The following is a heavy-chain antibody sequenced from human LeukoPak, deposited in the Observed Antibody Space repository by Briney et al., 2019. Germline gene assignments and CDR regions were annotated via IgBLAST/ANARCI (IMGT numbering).Heavy chain of an antibody. CDR1: GGSISSGSYY. V-gene: IGHV4-61*02. D-gene: IGHD2-2*01. J-gene: IGHJ6*03. Sequence: SETLSLTCTVSGGSISSGSYYWSWIRQPAGKGLEWIGRIYTSGSTNYNPSLKRRVTISVDTSKNQFSLKLSSVTAADTAVYYCARDRADSYCSSTSCLISSRQNYYYYYYYMDVWGKGTTVTISS. CDR2: IYTSGST. CDR3: ARDRADSYCSSTSCLISSRQNYYYYYYYMDV.